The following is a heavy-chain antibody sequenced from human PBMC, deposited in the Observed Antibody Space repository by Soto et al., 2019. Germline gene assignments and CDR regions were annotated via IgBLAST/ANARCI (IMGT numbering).Heavy chain of an antibody. V-gene: IGHV4-59*01. CDR1: GGSISSYY. D-gene: IGHD5-18*01. Sequence: PSETLSLTCSVSGGSISSYYWSWIRQPPGKGLEWIGYIYYSGSTNYNPSLKSRVTISVDTSKNQFSLKLSSVTAADTAVYYCARRYGKNAFDICGQGTMVPVSS. J-gene: IGHJ3*02. CDR2: IYYSGST. CDR3: ARRYGKNAFDI.